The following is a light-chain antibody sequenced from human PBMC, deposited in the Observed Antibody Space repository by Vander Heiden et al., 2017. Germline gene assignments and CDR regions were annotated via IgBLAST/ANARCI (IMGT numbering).Light chain of an antibody. V-gene: IGKV3-15*01. CDR2: GAS. CDR3: QQDNNLHP. Sequence: EIVMTQSPATLSVSPGERATISCRASQSVSSNLAWYQQKPGQAPRLLIYGASTRATGIPDRFSGSGSGTEFTLTISSLQSEDFAVYYWQQDNNLHPFGQGTKLEIK. J-gene: IGKJ2*01. CDR1: QSVSSN.